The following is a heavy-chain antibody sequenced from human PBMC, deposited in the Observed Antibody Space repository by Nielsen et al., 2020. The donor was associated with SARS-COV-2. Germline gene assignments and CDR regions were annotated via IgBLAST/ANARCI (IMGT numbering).Heavy chain of an antibody. CDR2: ISRSSSYT. J-gene: IGHJ6*03. V-gene: IGHV3-11*06. CDR1: GFTFSDYY. Sequence: GESLKISCAASGFTFSDYYMSWIRQAPGKGLEWVSYISRSSSYTNYADSVKGRFTISRDNAKNSLYLQMNSLRAEDTAVYYCARLMGGPVSGYMDVWGKGTTVTVSS. D-gene: IGHD2-8*01. CDR3: ARLMGGPVSGYMDV.